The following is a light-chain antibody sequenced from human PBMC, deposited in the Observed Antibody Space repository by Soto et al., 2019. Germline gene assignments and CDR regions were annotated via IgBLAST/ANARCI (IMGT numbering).Light chain of an antibody. CDR1: QDISNY. Sequence: DIQMTQSPSSLSASVGDRVTITCQASQDISNYLNWYQQKPGKAPNLLIYHASNLAKGVTSNCIGSGAGTDVSFIITSLQRQDLATYYCQQYYGLPPLTFGQGTRRE. CDR2: HAS. CDR3: QQYYGLPPLT. V-gene: IGKV1-33*01. J-gene: IGKJ5*01.